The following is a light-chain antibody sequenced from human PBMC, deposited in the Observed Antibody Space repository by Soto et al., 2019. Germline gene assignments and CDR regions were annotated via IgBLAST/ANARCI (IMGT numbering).Light chain of an antibody. Sequence: QSALTQPASVSGSPGQSITISCTGTSSDVGGSNYVSWYQQHPGKAPKLMIYDVNNQPSGVSNRFSGSKSGNTASLTISGLQAEDEADYYCGSYTSSSTLYVFGTGTKLTVL. CDR3: GSYTSSSTLYV. CDR1: SSDVGGSNY. CDR2: DVN. V-gene: IGLV2-14*01. J-gene: IGLJ1*01.